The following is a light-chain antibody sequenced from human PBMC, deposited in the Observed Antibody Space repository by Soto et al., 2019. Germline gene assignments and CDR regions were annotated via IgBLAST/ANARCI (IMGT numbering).Light chain of an antibody. CDR2: GNS. V-gene: IGLV1-40*01. J-gene: IGLJ1*01. CDR1: SSNIGAGYD. Sequence: QSVLTQPPSVSGAPGQRVTISCTGSSSNIGAGYDVHWYQQLPGTAPKLLIYGNSNRPSGVPDRFSGSKSGTSASLAITGLQAEDEADYYCQSYASSLSGSIIVFGTGTKLTVL. CDR3: QSYASSLSGSIIV.